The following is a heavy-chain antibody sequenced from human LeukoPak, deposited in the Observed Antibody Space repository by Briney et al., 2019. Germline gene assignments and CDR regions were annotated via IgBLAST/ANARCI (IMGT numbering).Heavy chain of an antibody. J-gene: IGHJ4*02. CDR1: GFTFSSYA. Sequence: PGGSLRLSCAASGFTFSSYAVSWVRQAPGKGLEWVSAISGSGGSTYYADSVKGRFTISRDNSKNTLYLQMNSLRAEDTAVYYCANLEWLVPLSGYWGQGTLVTVSS. CDR2: ISGSGGST. D-gene: IGHD6-19*01. V-gene: IGHV3-23*01. CDR3: ANLEWLVPLSGY.